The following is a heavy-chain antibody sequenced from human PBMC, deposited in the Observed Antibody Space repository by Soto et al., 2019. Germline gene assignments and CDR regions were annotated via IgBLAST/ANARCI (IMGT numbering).Heavy chain of an antibody. D-gene: IGHD3-22*01. Sequence: EVQLVESGGGLVKPGGSLRLSCAASGFTLSSYNMNWVRQAPGKGLEWVPSMSSTYIYYADSVKGRFTISRDNAKNSLYPQMNSLRAADTAVYYCARDQNGGYYPWGQGTLVPVSS. CDR2: MSSTYI. CDR1: GFTLSSYN. V-gene: IGHV3-21*01. CDR3: ARDQNGGYYP. J-gene: IGHJ5*02.